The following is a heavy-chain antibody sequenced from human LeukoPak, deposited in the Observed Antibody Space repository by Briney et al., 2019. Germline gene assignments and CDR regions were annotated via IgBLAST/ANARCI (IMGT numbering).Heavy chain of an antibody. CDR2: TLWDGNNK. CDR1: GFTFIKYG. Sequence: GRXLRLSCAASGFTFIKYGTHWVRQAPGKGLEWVALTLWDGNNKYYADSVRGRFTISRDNSKNTLHLQMNSLRAEDTAVHYCTYFGYWGQGTLVTVSS. CDR3: TYFGY. V-gene: IGHV3-33*01. J-gene: IGHJ4*02.